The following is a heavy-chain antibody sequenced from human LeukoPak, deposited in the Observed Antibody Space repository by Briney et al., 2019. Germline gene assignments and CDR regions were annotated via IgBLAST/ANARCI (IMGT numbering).Heavy chain of an antibody. Sequence: ASVKVSCKVSGYTLTELSMHWVRQAPGKGLEWMGGFDPEDGETIYAQKFQGRVTMTKDTSTDTAYMELSSLRSEDTAVYYCATPVPAAMIYYYYGMDVWGQGTTVTVSS. V-gene: IGHV1-24*01. CDR1: GYTLTELS. CDR2: FDPEDGET. D-gene: IGHD2-2*01. J-gene: IGHJ6*02. CDR3: ATPVPAAMIYYYYGMDV.